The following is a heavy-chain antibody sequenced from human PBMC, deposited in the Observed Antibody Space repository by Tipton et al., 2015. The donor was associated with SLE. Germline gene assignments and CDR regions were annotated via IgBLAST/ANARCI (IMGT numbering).Heavy chain of an antibody. V-gene: IGHV3-48*03. J-gene: IGHJ6*04. CDR3: ARDAGPSALDV. CDR1: GFTFSSYE. CDR2: ISSSGSTI. Sequence: SLRLSCAASGFTFSSYEMNWVRQAPGKGLEWVSYISSSGSTIYYADSVKGRFTISRDNAKNSLYLQMNSLRAGDTAVYYCARDAGPSALDVWGKGTTVTVSS.